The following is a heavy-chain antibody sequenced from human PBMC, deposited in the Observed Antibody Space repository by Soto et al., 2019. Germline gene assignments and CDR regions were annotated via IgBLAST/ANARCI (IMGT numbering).Heavy chain of an antibody. J-gene: IGHJ6*02. V-gene: IGHV1-69*02. Sequence: QVQLVQSGAEVKKPGSSVKVSCKASGGTFSSYTISWVRQAPGQGLEWMGRIIPILGIANYAQKFQGRVTITADKSTSTAYMELSSLRSEDTAVYYCARGTDYGDYLAYYYYGMDVWGQGTTVTVSS. CDR1: GGTFSSYT. CDR2: IIPILGIA. CDR3: ARGTDYGDYLAYYYYGMDV. D-gene: IGHD4-17*01.